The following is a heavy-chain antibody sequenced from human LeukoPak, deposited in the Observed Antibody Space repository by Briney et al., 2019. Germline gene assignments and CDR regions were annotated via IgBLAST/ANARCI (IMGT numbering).Heavy chain of an antibody. Sequence: GGSLRLSCAASGFTFSSYSMNWVRQAPGKGLEWVSYISSSSSTIYYADSVKGRFTISRDNAKNSLYLQMNSLRAEDTAVYYCARDGSPPMEEWLDYCSGGSCYPPHPFHPYAFDIWGQGTMVTVSS. J-gene: IGHJ3*02. CDR2: ISSSSSTI. CDR3: ARDGSPPMEEWLDYCSGGSCYPPHPFHPYAFDI. V-gene: IGHV3-48*01. CDR1: GFTFSSYS. D-gene: IGHD2-15*01.